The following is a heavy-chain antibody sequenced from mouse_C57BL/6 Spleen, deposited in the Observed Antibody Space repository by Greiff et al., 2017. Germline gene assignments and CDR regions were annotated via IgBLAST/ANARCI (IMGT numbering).Heavy chain of an antibody. V-gene: IGHV1-52*01. CDR2: IDPSDSET. J-gene: IGHJ3*01. D-gene: IGHD1-1*01. CDR1: GYTFTSYR. Sequence: VQLQQPGAELVRPGSSVKLSCKASGYTFTSYRMHWVKQRPIQGLEWIGNIDPSDSETHYNQKFKDKATLTVDKSSSTAYMQLSSLTSEDSAVYYCARSIYYYGSSYVWFAYWGQGTLVTVSA. CDR3: ARSIYYYGSSYVWFAY.